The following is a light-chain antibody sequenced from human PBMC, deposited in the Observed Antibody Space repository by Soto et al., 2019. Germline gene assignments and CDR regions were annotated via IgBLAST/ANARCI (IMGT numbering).Light chain of an antibody. Sequence: DIQMTQSPSTLSASVGDRVTITCRASQSISSWLAWYQQKPGKAPKLLIYKASSLESGVPSRFSGSGSGTEFTLTISRLQPDDFANYYCQQYNDYPWTFGQGTKVEIK. J-gene: IGKJ1*01. CDR2: KAS. CDR1: QSISSW. CDR3: QQYNDYPWT. V-gene: IGKV1-5*03.